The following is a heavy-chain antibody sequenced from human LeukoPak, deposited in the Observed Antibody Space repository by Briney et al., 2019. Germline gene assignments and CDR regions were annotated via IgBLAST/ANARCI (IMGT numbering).Heavy chain of an antibody. CDR1: GYSFISYG. V-gene: IGHV1-18*01. CDR3: ARGGSWCTDGVCYYYFDY. Sequence: ASVKVSCKGSGYSFISYGISWVRQSPGQGLEWMGWISAYNGNTNSAQNLQGRVTMTTDASTSTAYMELRSLRSDDTAIYYCARGGSWCTDGVCYYYFDYWGQGSLVTVSS. D-gene: IGHD2-8*01. CDR2: ISAYNGNT. J-gene: IGHJ4*02.